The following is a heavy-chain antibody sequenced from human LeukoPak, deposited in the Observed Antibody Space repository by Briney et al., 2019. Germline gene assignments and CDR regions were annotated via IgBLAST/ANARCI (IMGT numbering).Heavy chain of an antibody. CDR2: IIPIFGTA. CDR1: GGTFSSYA. J-gene: IGHJ6*02. V-gene: IGHV1-69*01. CDR3: ARGSLGIPHGMDV. D-gene: IGHD7-27*01. Sequence: ASVKVSCKASGGTFSSYAISWVRQAPGQGLEWMGGIIPIFGTANYAQKFQGRVTITADESTSTAYMELSSLRSEATAVYYCARGSLGIPHGMDVWGQGTTVTVSS.